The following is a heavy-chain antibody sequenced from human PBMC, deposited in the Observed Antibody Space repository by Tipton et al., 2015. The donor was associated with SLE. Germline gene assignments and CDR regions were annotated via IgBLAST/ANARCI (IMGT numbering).Heavy chain of an antibody. D-gene: IGHD3-3*01. CDR1: GAAITTRIYY. J-gene: IGHJ6*02. CDR2: VYYPGGS. CDR3: ATMSGYHGSYYGMDV. Sequence: LRLSCSVSGAAITTRIYYWAWLRQPPGKGFDWIGTVYYPGGSSYNPPLEGRVPISFHTSTNQFSLTLTSVTAADSAVYYCATMSGYHGSYYGMDVWGQGTTVTVSS. V-gene: IGHV4-39*07.